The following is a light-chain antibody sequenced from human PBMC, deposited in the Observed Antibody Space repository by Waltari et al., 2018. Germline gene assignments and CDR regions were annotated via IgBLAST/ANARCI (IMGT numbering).Light chain of an antibody. V-gene: IGKV4-1*01. CDR1: QNVLHNSNRRNY. CDR2: WAS. CDR3: QQYFASPLT. J-gene: IGKJ4*01. Sequence: DIVMTQSPDSLAVALGERATINCKSSQNVLHNSNRRNYLAWYQQKRGQPPKLLIFWASTRESGVPDRFSGSGSGTDFTLTISSVQAEDVAVYFCQQYFASPLTFGGGTTVEIK.